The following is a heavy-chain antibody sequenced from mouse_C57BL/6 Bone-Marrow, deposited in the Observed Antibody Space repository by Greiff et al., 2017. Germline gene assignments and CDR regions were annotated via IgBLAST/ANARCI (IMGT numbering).Heavy chain of an antibody. CDR2: SRNKANDYTT. Sequence: EVKVVESGGGLVQSGRSLRLSCATSGFTFSDFYMEWVRQAPGKGLEWIAASRNKANDYTTEYSASVKGRFIVSRDTSQSILYLQMNALRAEDTAIYYCARANCDWYFDVWGTGTTVTVSS. D-gene: IGHD4-1*01. CDR3: ARANCDWYFDV. V-gene: IGHV7-1*01. J-gene: IGHJ1*03. CDR1: GFTFSDFY.